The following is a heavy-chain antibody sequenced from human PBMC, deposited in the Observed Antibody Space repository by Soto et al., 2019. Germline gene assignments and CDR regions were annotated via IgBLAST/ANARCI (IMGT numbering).Heavy chain of an antibody. Sequence: PWSSLRLSCAASGLTFSGSAMHWVRQASGKVLEWVGRIRSKANSYATAYASSVKGRFTISRDDSKNTAYLQMNSLKTEDTAVYYCTRRRGYSSGWYYFDYWGQGTLVTVSS. D-gene: IGHD6-19*01. V-gene: IGHV3-73*01. CDR1: GLTFSGSA. CDR3: TRRRGYSSGWYYFDY. J-gene: IGHJ4*02. CDR2: IRSKANSYAT.